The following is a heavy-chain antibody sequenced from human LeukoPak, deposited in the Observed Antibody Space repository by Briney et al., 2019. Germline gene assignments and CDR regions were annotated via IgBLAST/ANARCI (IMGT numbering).Heavy chain of an antibody. J-gene: IGHJ3*02. V-gene: IGHV3-23*01. CDR3: AKDGEWELRDAFDI. CDR1: GFIFRNYA. Sequence: GGSLRLSCVASGFIFRNYAMTWVRQAPGKGLEWVSAISGSGDSTSYADAVKGRLTISRDNAKNTVYLQMNSLRAEDTAVYYCAKDGEWELRDAFDIWGQGTMVTVSS. CDR2: ISGSGDST. D-gene: IGHD1-26*01.